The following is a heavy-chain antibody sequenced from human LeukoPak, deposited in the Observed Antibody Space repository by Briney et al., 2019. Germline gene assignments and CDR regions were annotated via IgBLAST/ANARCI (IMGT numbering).Heavy chain of an antibody. Sequence: SETLSLTCAVYGGSFSGYYWSWIRQPPGKGLEWIGEINHSGSTNYNPSLKSRVTISVDTSKNQFSLKLSSVTAADTAVYYCARAREYYDYVWGSYRRKYYFDYWGQGTLVTVSS. V-gene: IGHV4-34*01. J-gene: IGHJ4*02. CDR1: GGSFSGYY. CDR3: ARAREYYDYVWGSYRRKYYFDY. CDR2: INHSGST. D-gene: IGHD3-16*02.